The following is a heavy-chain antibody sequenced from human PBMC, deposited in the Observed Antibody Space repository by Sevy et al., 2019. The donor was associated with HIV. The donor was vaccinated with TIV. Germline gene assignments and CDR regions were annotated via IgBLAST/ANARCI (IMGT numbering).Heavy chain of an antibody. CDR1: GFTFSDYY. D-gene: IGHD3-22*01. V-gene: IGHV3-11*06. Sequence: GGSLRLSCAASGFTFSDYYMSWIRQAPGKGLEWVSYISSSSSYTNYADSVKGRFTISRDNTKNSLYLQMNSLRAEDTAVYYCARDEGGNYDSSGYIQNWGQGTLVTVSS. J-gene: IGHJ4*02. CDR3: ARDEGGNYDSSGYIQN. CDR2: ISSSSSYT.